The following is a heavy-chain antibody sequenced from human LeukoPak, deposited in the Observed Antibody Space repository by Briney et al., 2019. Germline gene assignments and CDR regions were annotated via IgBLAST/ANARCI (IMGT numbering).Heavy chain of an antibody. V-gene: IGHV4-34*01. CDR1: GGSFSGYY. D-gene: IGHD2-15*01. Sequence: SETLSLTCAVYGGSFSGYYWSWIRPPPGKGLEWIVEINHSGSTNYNPSLKSRVTISVDTSKNQFSLKLSSVTAADTAVYYCARLVHPKSRYCSGGSCYVRAFDYWGQGTLVTVSS. CDR3: ARLVHPKSRYCSGGSCYVRAFDY. J-gene: IGHJ4*02. CDR2: INHSGST.